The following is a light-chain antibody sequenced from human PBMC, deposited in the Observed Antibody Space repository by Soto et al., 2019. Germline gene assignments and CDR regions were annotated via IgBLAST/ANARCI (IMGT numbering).Light chain of an antibody. V-gene: IGKV3-20*01. CDR3: QQYGSAIT. CDR2: GAS. J-gene: IGKJ5*01. Sequence: EIVLTQSPGTPSLSPGERATLSCRASQSVSSSYLAWYQQKPGQAPRPLIYGASSRATGIPDRFSASGSGPDFTLTISRLEPEDFAVYFCQQYGSAITCGQEKRLEI. CDR1: QSVSSSY.